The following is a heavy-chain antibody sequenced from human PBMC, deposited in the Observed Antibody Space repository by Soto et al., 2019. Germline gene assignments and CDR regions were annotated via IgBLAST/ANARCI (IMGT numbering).Heavy chain of an antibody. V-gene: IGHV3-23*01. CDR2: ISGSGGST. CDR1: GFTFSSYA. D-gene: IGHD3-22*01. CDR3: AKGYYDNSGYYFTDAFDI. J-gene: IGHJ3*02. Sequence: EVQLLESGGGLVQPGGSLRLSCAASGFTFSSYAMSWVRQAPGKGLEWVSAISGSGGSTYYADSVKGRFTISRDNSKNTLYLQMNSLRAEDTAVYYCAKGYYDNSGYYFTDAFDIWGQGTMVTVSS.